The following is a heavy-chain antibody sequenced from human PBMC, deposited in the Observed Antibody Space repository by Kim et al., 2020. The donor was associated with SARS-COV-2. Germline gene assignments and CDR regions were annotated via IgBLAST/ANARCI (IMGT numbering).Heavy chain of an antibody. J-gene: IGHJ5*02. V-gene: IGHV1-2*02. Sequence: ASVKVSCKASGYTFTGYYMHWVRQAPGQGLEWMGWINPNSGGTNYAQKFQGRVTMTRDTSISTAYMELSRLRSDDTAVYYCARVRIDSSSWFITRKQNWFDPWGQGTLVTVSS. D-gene: IGHD6-13*01. CDR3: ARVRIDSSSWFITRKQNWFDP. CDR2: INPNSGGT. CDR1: GYTFTGYY.